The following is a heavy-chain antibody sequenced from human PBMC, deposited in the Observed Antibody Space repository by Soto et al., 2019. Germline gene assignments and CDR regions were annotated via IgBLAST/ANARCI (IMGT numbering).Heavy chain of an antibody. CDR1: GYTFTSNG. V-gene: IGHV1-18*01. Sequence: QVQLVQSGAEVKKPGTSVKVSCKASGYTFTSNGISWVRHAPGQGLEWMGWISTYNGNTNYAQKLQGRVTMTRATSTSIAYMEVRALRSDDPAVYYCARDGYGDYGYWGQGSLVTVSS. CDR2: ISTYNGNT. CDR3: ARDGYGDYGY. J-gene: IGHJ4*02. D-gene: IGHD4-17*01.